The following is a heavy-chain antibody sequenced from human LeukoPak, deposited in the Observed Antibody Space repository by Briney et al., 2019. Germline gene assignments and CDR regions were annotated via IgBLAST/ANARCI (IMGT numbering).Heavy chain of an antibody. J-gene: IGHJ4*02. CDR1: GITFSRYW. CDR2: IKEDGSVK. Sequence: GGSLRLSCAASGITFSRYWMNWVRQAPGKGLEWVANIKEDGSVKNYVDSVRGRFTVSRDNAKNSLYLQMNSLRVEVTAVYYCAKDKPFGDCADDWGQGTLVTVSS. D-gene: IGHD2-21*02. V-gene: IGHV3-7*01. CDR3: AKDKPFGDCADD.